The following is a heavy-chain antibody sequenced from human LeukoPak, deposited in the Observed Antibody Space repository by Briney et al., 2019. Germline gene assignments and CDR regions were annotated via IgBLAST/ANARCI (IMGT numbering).Heavy chain of an antibody. D-gene: IGHD1-7*01. CDR2: IYPGNSDT. Sequence: GESLKISCKGSGYPFTTYWIGWVRQIPGKGLKWMGLIYPGNSDTRYSPSFHGQVTIPADTSISTAYLQWSSLKASDTAVYFCVCDRGNFDSFDFWGQGTLVTVSS. CDR1: GYPFTTYW. CDR3: VCDRGNFDSFDF. J-gene: IGHJ4*02. V-gene: IGHV5-51*01.